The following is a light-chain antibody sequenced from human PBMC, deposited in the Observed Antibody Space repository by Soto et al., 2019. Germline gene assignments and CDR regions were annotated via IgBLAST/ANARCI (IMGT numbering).Light chain of an antibody. Sequence: QSALTQPASVSGSPGQSITISCTGTSSDVGGYNYVSWYQQHPGKAPKLMISEVSNRPSGVSNRFSGSKSGNTASLTISGLQAEDEADYYCSSYTSSSTFCEFGGGTKLTVL. CDR3: SSYTSSSTFCE. J-gene: IGLJ3*02. CDR1: SSDVGGYNY. V-gene: IGLV2-14*01. CDR2: EVS.